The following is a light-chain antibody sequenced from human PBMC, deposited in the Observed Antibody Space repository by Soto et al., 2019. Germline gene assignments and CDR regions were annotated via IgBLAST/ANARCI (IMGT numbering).Light chain of an antibody. J-gene: IGLJ2*01. Sequence: QSALTQPASVSGSPGQSVTISCTGTRSDVGGYNYVSWYQQHPGKAPKLMIYDVSNRPSGVSNRSSGSKSGNTASLTISGLQAEDEADYYCSSYTSSSTLVFGGGTKLTVL. V-gene: IGLV2-14*01. CDR1: RSDVGGYNY. CDR2: DVS. CDR3: SSYTSSSTLV.